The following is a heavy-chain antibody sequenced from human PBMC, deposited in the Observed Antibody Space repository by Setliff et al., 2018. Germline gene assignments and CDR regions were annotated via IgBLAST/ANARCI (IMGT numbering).Heavy chain of an antibody. V-gene: IGHV4-34*01. CDR1: GGSISDYY. D-gene: IGHD3-3*01. CDR3: ARKYNFWSGELDY. CDR2: INQSGST. J-gene: IGHJ4*02. Sequence: SETLSLTCGGYGGSISDYYWSWIRQPPGKGLEWIGEINQSGSTTYNPSLKGRVTISMDTSKNQFSLKPTSVTAADTAVYYCARKYNFWSGELDYWGQGTLVTVSS.